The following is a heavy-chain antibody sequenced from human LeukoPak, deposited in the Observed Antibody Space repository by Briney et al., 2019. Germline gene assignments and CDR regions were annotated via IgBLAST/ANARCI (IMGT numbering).Heavy chain of an antibody. J-gene: IGHJ4*02. D-gene: IGHD3-10*01. CDR2: IDYSGDT. V-gene: IGHV4-30-4*01. CDR3: ARHYVSGSYYSHFDY. CDR1: GGSISSGDYF. Sequence: SETLSLTCTVSGGSISSGDYFWTWVRQRPGKGLEWLGFIDYSGDTYYNPPLKSRLAISADTSKNQFSLKVTSVTAADTAVYHCARHYVSGSYYSHFDYWGQGALVTVSS.